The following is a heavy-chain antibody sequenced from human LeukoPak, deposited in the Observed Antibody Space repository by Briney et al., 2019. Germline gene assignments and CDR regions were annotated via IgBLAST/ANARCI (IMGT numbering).Heavy chain of an antibody. CDR2: IKQDGSEK. Sequence: PGGSRRLACAAAGFTFSRYWMTWVRQAPGKGLEWVANIKQDGSEKYYVDSVKGRFTISRDNAKNSLYLQMNSLRAEDTAVYYCAKDLSVLVRFGESSRERWFDPWGQGTLVTVSS. V-gene: IGHV3-7*04. D-gene: IGHD3-10*01. CDR1: GFTFSRYW. J-gene: IGHJ5*02. CDR3: AKDLSVLVRFGESSRERWFDP.